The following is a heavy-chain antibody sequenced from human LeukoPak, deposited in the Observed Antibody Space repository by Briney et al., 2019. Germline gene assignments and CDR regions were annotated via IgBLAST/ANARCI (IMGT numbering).Heavy chain of an antibody. D-gene: IGHD3-22*01. J-gene: IGHJ4*02. CDR2: IYYSGST. Sequence: PSETLSLTCTVSGGSISSSSYYWGWIRQPPGKGLEWIGSIYYSGSTYYNPSLKSRVTISVDTSKNQFSLKLSSVTAADTAVYYCAADDSSGYYWPQPFDYWGQGTLVTVSS. V-gene: IGHV4-39*07. CDR3: AADDSSGYYWPQPFDY. CDR1: GGSISSSSYY.